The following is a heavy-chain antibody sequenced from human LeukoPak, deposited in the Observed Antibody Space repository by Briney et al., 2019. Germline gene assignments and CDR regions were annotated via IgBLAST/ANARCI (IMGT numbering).Heavy chain of an antibody. CDR2: IIPILGIA. D-gene: IGHD3-16*01. J-gene: IGHJ6*02. CDR1: GGTFSSYA. Sequence: GASVKVSCNASGGTFSSYAISWVRQAPGQGLEWMGRIIPILGIANYAQKFQGRVTITADKSTSTAYMEPSSLRSEDTAVYYCARDSAVGVDLYYYGMDVWGQGATVTVSS. V-gene: IGHV1-69*04. CDR3: ARDSAVGVDLYYYGMDV.